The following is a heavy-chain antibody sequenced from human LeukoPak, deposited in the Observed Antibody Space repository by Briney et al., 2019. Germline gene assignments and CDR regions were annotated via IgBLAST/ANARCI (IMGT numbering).Heavy chain of an antibody. CDR2: IYHSGST. V-gene: IGHV4-4*02. Sequence: SGTLSLTCAVSGGSISSSNWWSWVRQPPGKGLEWIGEIYHSGSTNYNPSLKSQVTISVDKSKNQFSLKLSSVTAADTAVYYCARSGYCSSTSCYLAYYYGMDVWGKGTTVTVSS. CDR1: GGSISSSNW. J-gene: IGHJ6*04. CDR3: ARSGYCSSTSCYLAYYYGMDV. D-gene: IGHD2-2*01.